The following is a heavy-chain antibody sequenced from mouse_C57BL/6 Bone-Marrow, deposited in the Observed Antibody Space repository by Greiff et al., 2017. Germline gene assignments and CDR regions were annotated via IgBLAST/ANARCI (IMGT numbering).Heavy chain of an antibody. CDR1: GYTFTSYD. CDR2: IYPRYGST. CDR3: ARSGYDYEGYWYFDV. D-gene: IGHD2-4*01. V-gene: IGHV1-85*01. Sequence: QVQLQQSGPELVKPGASVKLSCKASGYTFTSYDINWVKQRPGQGLEWIGWIYPRYGSTKYNEKFKGKATLTVDTSSSTAYMELHSLTSEDSAVYYCARSGYDYEGYWYFDVWGTGTTVTVSS. J-gene: IGHJ1*03.